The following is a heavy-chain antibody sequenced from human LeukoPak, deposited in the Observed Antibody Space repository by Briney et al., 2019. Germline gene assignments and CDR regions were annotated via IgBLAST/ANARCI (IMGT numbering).Heavy chain of an antibody. CDR1: GYSFSNYW. Sequence: GESLKISCKGSGYSFSNYWIGWVRQMPGKGLEWMGIIYPGDSNGRYSPSFQGHVTMSADKSTSTAYLQWSSLKASDTAIYYCARHYQFYFDYWGQGILVTVSS. J-gene: IGHJ4*02. CDR3: ARHYQFYFDY. CDR2: IYPGDSNG. V-gene: IGHV5-51*01. D-gene: IGHD2-2*01.